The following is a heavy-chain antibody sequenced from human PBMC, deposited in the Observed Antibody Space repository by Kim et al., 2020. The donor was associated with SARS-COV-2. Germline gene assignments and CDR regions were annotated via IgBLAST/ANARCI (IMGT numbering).Heavy chain of an antibody. V-gene: IGHV3-33*01. D-gene: IGHD6-13*01. CDR1: GFTFSSYG. CDR2: IWYDGSNK. Sequence: GGSLRLSCAASGFTFSSYGMHWVRQAPGKGLEWVAVIWYDGSNKYYADSVKGRFTISRDNSKNTLYLQMNSLRAEDTAVYYCARDRRSGAAAGYEYYYYYGMDVWGQGTTVTVSS. J-gene: IGHJ6*02. CDR3: ARDRRSGAAAGYEYYYYYGMDV.